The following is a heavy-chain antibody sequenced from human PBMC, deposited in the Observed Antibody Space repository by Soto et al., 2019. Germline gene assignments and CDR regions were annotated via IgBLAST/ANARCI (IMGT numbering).Heavy chain of an antibody. CDR2: IWYDGSST. CDR1: GFTFSSLG. CDR3: AKKRGGQPGTFDD. Sequence: GGSLRLSCAASGFTFSSLGMHWVRQAPGKGLEWVAVIWYDGSSTYYADSVKGRFTISRDNSKNTLYLQMNGLRVEDTAVYYCAKKRGGQPGTFDDWGQGNLVTVSS. D-gene: IGHD3-16*01. V-gene: IGHV3-33*06. J-gene: IGHJ4*02.